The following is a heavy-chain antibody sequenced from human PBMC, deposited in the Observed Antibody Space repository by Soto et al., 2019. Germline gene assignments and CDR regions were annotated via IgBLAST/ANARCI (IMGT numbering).Heavy chain of an antibody. D-gene: IGHD2-2*01. J-gene: IGHJ3*01. CDR3: TTALYCSSTSCYSGGDSFHV. V-gene: IGHV3-23*01. CDR2: ISGNGVST. CDR1: GFTFSSYA. Sequence: GGSLRLSCAASGFTFSSYALTWVRRAPGKXLEWVSAISGNGVSTYYADSVKGRFTISRDTSKNTLYLQVSSLRAEDTAVYFCTTALYCSSTSCYSGGDSFHVWGQGSMVTVSS.